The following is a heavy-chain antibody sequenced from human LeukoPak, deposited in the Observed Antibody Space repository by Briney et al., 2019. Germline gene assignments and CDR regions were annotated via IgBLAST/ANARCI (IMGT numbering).Heavy chain of an antibody. J-gene: IGHJ6*02. CDR2: ISWNSGTI. Sequence: GGSLRLSCAASGFSFDDYVMHWVRQAPGKGLEWVSGISWNSGTIYYADSVKGRFTISRDNAKNSLYLQMNSLRAEDTAVYYCARGREDVLRFLEWSGGMDVWGQGTTVTVSS. D-gene: IGHD3-3*01. CDR1: GFSFDDYV. CDR3: ARGREDVLRFLEWSGGMDV. V-gene: IGHV3-9*01.